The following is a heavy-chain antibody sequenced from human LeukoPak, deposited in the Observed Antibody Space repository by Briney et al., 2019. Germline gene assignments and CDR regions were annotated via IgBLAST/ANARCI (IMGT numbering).Heavy chain of an antibody. CDR2: IWYDGSDK. CDR3: ARDTKDGYNFADY. J-gene: IGHJ4*02. Sequence: PGRSLRLSCEASGFNFRSYGMYWVRQAPGKGLEWVAAIWYDGSDKYYADSVKGRFTISRDNAKNSLYLQMNSLRAEDTAVYYCARDTKDGYNFADYWGQGTLVTVSS. CDR1: GFNFRSYG. V-gene: IGHV3-33*01. D-gene: IGHD5-24*01.